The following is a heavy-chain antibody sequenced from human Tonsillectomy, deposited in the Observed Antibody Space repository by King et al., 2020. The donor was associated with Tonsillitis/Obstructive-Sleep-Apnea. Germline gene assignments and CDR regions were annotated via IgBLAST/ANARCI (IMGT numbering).Heavy chain of an antibody. CDR2: ISTSGDTI. CDR1: ELIFSTYE. J-gene: IGHJ4*02. D-gene: IGHD6-19*01. CDR3: ARVQPLAGTFDH. Sequence: VQLVESGGGLVQPGGSLRLSCAASELIFSTYEWNWVRQAPGKGLEWVSYISTSGDTIYYADSVKGRFTISRDDSKNSLYLLMDSLRAEDTAFYYCARVQPLAGTFDHWGRGTLVTVSS. V-gene: IGHV3-48*03.